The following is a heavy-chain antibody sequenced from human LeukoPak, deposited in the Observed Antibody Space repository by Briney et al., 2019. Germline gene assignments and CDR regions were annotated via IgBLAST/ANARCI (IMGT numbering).Heavy chain of an antibody. V-gene: IGHV3-21*01. CDR3: ARHRYDYVWGSYRDWGGSLNWFDP. CDR1: GFTFSSYT. CDR2: ITSSSSYI. J-gene: IGHJ5*02. Sequence: PGGSLRLSCAASGFTFSSYTMNWVRQAPGKGLEWVSSITSSSSYIYYADSVMGRFTISRDNANNSLYLQMNSLRAEDTAVYYCARHRYDYVWGSYRDWGGSLNWFDPWGQGTLVTVSS. D-gene: IGHD3-16*02.